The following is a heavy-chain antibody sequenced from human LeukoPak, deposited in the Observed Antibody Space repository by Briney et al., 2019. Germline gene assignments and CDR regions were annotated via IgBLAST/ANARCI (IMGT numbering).Heavy chain of an antibody. CDR3: TTGQARCSSTSCYTDGRFDP. CDR1: GFTFSNAG. D-gene: IGHD2-2*02. Sequence: GGSLRLSCAASGFTFSNAGMSWVRQAPGKGLEWVGRIKSKTDGGTTDYAAPVKGGFTISRDDSKNTLYLQMNSLKTEDTAVYYCTTGQARCSSTSCYTDGRFDPWGQGTLVTVSS. J-gene: IGHJ5*02. V-gene: IGHV3-15*01. CDR2: IKSKTDGGTT.